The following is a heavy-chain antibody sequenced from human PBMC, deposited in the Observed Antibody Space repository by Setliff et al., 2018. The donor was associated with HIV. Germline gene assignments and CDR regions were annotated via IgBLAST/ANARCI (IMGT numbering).Heavy chain of an antibody. V-gene: IGHV4-59*11. CDR2: ISYYASI. D-gene: IGHD3-22*01. CDR3: ARLGLYYYDSSGYVGGNFDY. Sequence: SETLSLTCTVSGDSISSHYWSWMRQPPGKGLEWIGSISYYASINYNPSLTSRVTVTRDTSKNQFSLQLHSVTAADTAVYYCARLGLYYYDSSGYVGGNFDYWGQGTLVTVSS. CDR1: GDSISSHY. J-gene: IGHJ4*02.